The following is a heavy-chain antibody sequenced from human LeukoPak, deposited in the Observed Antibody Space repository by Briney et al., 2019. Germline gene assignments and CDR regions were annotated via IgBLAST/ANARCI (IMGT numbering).Heavy chain of an antibody. CDR1: GFTFSSYG. D-gene: IGHD3-10*01. V-gene: IGHV3-30*02. Sequence: GGSLRLSCAASGFTFSSYGMHWVRQAPGKGLEWVAFIRYDGSNKYYADSVKGRFTISRDNSKNTLYLQMNSLRAEDTAVYYCANGFGLGETFDIWGQGTMVTVSS. J-gene: IGHJ3*02. CDR3: ANGFGLGETFDI. CDR2: IRYDGSNK.